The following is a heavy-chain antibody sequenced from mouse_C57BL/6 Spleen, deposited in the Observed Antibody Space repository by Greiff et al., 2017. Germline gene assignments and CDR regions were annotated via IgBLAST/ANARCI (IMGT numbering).Heavy chain of an antibody. D-gene: IGHD3-2*02. V-gene: IGHV1-9*01. CDR2: ILPGSGST. J-gene: IGHJ3*01. CDR3: APDGTGYGFAC. Sequence: QVQLQQSGAELMKPGASVKLSCTATGFTFTGYWIEWVKQRPGQGLEWIGEILPGSGSTNYNEKFKGKATFTADTSSNTAYLQLSSLTTEDSAISSCAPDGTGYGFACWGKGTTVTVSA. CDR1: GFTFTGYW.